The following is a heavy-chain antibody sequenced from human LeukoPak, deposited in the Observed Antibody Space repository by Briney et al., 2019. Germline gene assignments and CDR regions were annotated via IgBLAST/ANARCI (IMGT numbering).Heavy chain of an antibody. CDR1: GGSISSYY. CDR2: IYYSGST. D-gene: IGHD1-26*01. J-gene: IGHJ4*02. Sequence: PSETLSLTCTVSGGSISSYYWSWIRQPPGKGLEWIGYIYYSGSTNYHPSLKSRVSLSVDTSKKQFSLKLTSLSAADTAVYYCARGLLVGNTGYYFDYWGQGTLVAVSS. V-gene: IGHV4-59*01. CDR3: ARGLLVGNTGYYFDY.